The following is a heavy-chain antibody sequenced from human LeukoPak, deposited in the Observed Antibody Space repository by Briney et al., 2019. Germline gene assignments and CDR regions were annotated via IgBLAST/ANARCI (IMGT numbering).Heavy chain of an antibody. D-gene: IGHD1-14*01. CDR3: ARQPNLDY. CDR2: INSDGSNS. V-gene: IGHV3-74*01. Sequence: PGGSLRLSCAASGFTFSSYWMHWVRHAPGKGLVWVSRINSDGSNSIYADSVKGRFTISRDNAKNTLYLQMNSLGAEDTAVYYCARQPNLDYWGQGTLVTVSS. J-gene: IGHJ4*02. CDR1: GFTFSSYW.